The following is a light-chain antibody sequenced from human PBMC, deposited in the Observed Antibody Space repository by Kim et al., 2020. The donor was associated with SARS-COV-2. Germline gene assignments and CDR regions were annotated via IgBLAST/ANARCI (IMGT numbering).Light chain of an antibody. CDR3: QQYATSPWT. V-gene: IGKV3-20*01. J-gene: IGKJ1*01. CDR1: QSVRSNY. Sequence: DIVLTQSPGTLSLSPGERATLSCRASQSVRSNYLAWYQQRAGQAPRLLIYGASSRATGMPDRFSGSGSGTDFTLTISRLEPEDYAVYYCQQYATSPWTFGQGTKVEIK. CDR2: GAS.